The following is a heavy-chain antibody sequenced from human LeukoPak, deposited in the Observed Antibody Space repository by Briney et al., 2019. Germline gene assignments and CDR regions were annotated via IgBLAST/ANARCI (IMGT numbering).Heavy chain of an antibody. CDR3: ARGAAGSDY. Sequence: GGSLRLSCAASGFTFSSYGMHWVRQAPGKGLDWVAVISNDGSKKYYADSVKGRFTISRDNSKNTLYLQMNSLRAEDTAVYYCARGAAGSDYWGQGTLVTVSS. J-gene: IGHJ4*02. D-gene: IGHD6-13*01. V-gene: IGHV3-30*03. CDR2: ISNDGSKK. CDR1: GFTFSSYG.